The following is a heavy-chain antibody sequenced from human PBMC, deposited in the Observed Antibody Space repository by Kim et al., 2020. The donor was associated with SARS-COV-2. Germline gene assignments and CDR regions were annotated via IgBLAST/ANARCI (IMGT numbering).Heavy chain of an antibody. CDR2: ISAYNGNT. Sequence: ASVKVSCKASGYTFTSYGISWVRQAPGQGLEWMGWISAYNGNTNYAQKLQGRVTMTTDTSTSTAYMELRSLRSDDTAVYYCARDKPYYYGSGSYRPPPFDYWGHGTLVTVSS. CDR1: GYTFTSYG. J-gene: IGHJ4*01. D-gene: IGHD3-10*01. V-gene: IGHV1-18*01. CDR3: ARDKPYYYGSGSYRPPPFDY.